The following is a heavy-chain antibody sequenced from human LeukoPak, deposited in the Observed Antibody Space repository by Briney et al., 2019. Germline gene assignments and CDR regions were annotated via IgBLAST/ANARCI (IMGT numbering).Heavy chain of an antibody. CDR1: GGSISSYY. Sequence: SETLSLTCTVSGGSISSYYWSWIRQPPGKGLEWIGYIYYSGSTNYNPSLKSRVTISVDTSKNQFSLKLSSVTAADTAVYYCARVGGYSGYDHDAFDIWGQGTMVTVSS. CDR2: IYYSGST. D-gene: IGHD5-12*01. J-gene: IGHJ3*02. V-gene: IGHV4-59*08. CDR3: ARVGGYSGYDHDAFDI.